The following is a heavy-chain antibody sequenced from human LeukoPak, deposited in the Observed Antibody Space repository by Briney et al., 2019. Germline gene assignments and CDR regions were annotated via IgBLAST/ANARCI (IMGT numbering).Heavy chain of an antibody. CDR1: GYTLTSSG. CDR3: ARPDVSQGITI. V-gene: IGHV1-18*01. Sequence: GASVKVSRKDSGYTLTSSGISWVRQAPGQGLQWMGWISTNNGNTNYAQKFQGRVTMTRDTSTSTAYMELRSLRPDDTAVYYCARPDVSQGITIWGHGTLVTVSS. CDR2: ISTNNGNT. J-gene: IGHJ4*01. D-gene: IGHD3-10*01.